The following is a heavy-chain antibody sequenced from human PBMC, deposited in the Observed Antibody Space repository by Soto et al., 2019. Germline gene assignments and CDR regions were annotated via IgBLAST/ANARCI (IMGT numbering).Heavy chain of an antibody. D-gene: IGHD2-15*01. J-gene: IGHJ6*02. CDR2: IYYSGST. V-gene: IGHV4-59*01. CDR1: GGSISSYY. CDR3: APDATLGYYNYSMDV. Sequence: PSETLSLTCTVSGGSISSYYWSWIRQPPGKGLEWIGYIYYSGSTNYNPSLKSRVTISVDTSKNQFSLKLSSVTAADTAVYYCAPDATLGYYNYSMDVWCPGPTHTVSS.